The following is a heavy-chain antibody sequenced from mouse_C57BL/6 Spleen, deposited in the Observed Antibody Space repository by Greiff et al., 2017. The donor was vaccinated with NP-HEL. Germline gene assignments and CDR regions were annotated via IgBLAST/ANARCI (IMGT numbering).Heavy chain of an antibody. CDR2: IHPNSGST. CDR1: GYTFTSYW. Sequence: QVQLQQPGAELVKPGASVKLSCKASGYTFTSYWMHWVKQRPGQGLEWIGMIHPNSGSTNYNEKFKSKATLTVDKSSSTAYMQLSSLTSEDSAVYYGARQGAQATYYAMDYWGQGTSVTVSS. V-gene: IGHV1-64*01. J-gene: IGHJ4*01. D-gene: IGHD3-2*02. CDR3: ARQGAQATYYAMDY.